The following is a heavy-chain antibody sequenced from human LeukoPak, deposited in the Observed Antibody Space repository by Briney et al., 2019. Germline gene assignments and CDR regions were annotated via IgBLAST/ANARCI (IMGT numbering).Heavy chain of an antibody. D-gene: IGHD5-18*01. Sequence: GRSLRLSCAASGFTLSSYGMHWVRQAPGKGLEWVAVIWYDGSNKYYADSVKGRFTISRDNSKNTLYLQMNSLRAEDTAVYYCARELLGYSYGDYWGQGTLVTVSS. V-gene: IGHV3-33*01. J-gene: IGHJ4*02. CDR1: GFTLSSYG. CDR3: ARELLGYSYGDY. CDR2: IWYDGSNK.